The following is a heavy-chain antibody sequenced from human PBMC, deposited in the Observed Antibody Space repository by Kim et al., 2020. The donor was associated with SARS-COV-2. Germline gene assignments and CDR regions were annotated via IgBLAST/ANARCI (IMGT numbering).Heavy chain of an antibody. Sequence: GGSLRLSCAASGFTFSSYAMHWVRQAPGKGLEWVAVISYDGSNKYYADSVKGRFTISRDNSKNTLYLQMNSLRAEDTAVYYCARDGLYYDSSGYYGFFDYWGQGTLVTVSS. CDR3: ARDGLYYDSSGYYGFFDY. V-gene: IGHV3-30*04. D-gene: IGHD3-22*01. CDR1: GFTFSSYA. CDR2: ISYDGSNK. J-gene: IGHJ4*02.